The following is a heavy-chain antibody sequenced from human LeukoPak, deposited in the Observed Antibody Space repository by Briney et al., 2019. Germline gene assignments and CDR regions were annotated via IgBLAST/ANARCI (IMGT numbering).Heavy chain of an antibody. J-gene: IGHJ3*02. D-gene: IGHD3-10*01. CDR2: VNTDGDST. V-gene: IGHV3-74*01. CDR1: GFDFSDYW. Sequence: GGSLTLSCAASGFDFSDYWMHWVRQAPAKGPVWVSRVNTDGDSTIYADFVEGRFTISRDNAKNTLYLRMRTLRAEDTAVYYFAKTRGKAFDIRGLGTLVTVSS. CDR3: AKTRGKAFDI.